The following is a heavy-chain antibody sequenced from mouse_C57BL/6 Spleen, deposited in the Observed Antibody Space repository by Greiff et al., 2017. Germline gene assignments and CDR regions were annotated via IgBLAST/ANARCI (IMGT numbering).Heavy chain of an antibody. CDR2: IWSGGST. J-gene: IGHJ4*01. CDR1: GFSLTSYG. CDR3: AKTGFYAMDY. V-gene: IGHV2-4*01. Sequence: VQRVESGPGLVQPSQSLSITCTVSGFSLTSYGVHWVRQPPGKGLEWLGVIWSGGSTDYNAAFISRLSISKDNSKSQVFFKMNSLQADDTAICYCAKTGFYAMDYWGQGTSVTVSS.